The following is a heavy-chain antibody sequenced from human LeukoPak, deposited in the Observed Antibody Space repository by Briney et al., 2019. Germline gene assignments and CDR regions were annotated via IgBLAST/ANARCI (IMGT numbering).Heavy chain of an antibody. J-gene: IGHJ6*03. CDR3: ARGDYYYYYYMDV. CDR1: GFTVSSNY. Sequence: GGSLRLSCAASGFTVSSNYMSWVRQAPGKGLEWVSVIYSGGSTYYADSVKGRFAISRDNSKNTLYLQMNSLRAEDTAVYYCARGDYYYYYYMDVWGKGTTVTVSS. V-gene: IGHV3-53*01. CDR2: IYSGGST.